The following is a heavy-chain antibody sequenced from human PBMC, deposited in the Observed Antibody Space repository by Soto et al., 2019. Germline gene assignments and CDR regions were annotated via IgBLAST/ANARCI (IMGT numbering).Heavy chain of an antibody. CDR2: ISGSGGST. D-gene: IGHD2-15*01. Sequence: GGSLRLSCAASGFTFSSCAMSWVRQAPGKGLEWVSAISGSGGSTYYADSVKGRFTISRDNSKNTPYLQMNSLRAEDTAVYYCADMSAIYGMDVWGQGTTVTVSS. J-gene: IGHJ6*02. V-gene: IGHV3-23*01. CDR3: ADMSAIYGMDV. CDR1: GFTFSSCA.